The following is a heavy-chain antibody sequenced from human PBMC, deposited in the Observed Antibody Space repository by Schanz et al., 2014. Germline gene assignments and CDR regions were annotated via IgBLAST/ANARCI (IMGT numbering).Heavy chain of an antibody. V-gene: IGHV1-69*02. J-gene: IGHJ3*02. CDR2: IIPILGIA. CDR3: ARGGGPEDVFDI. CDR1: GGTFNSYT. D-gene: IGHD2-15*01. Sequence: QVQLVQSGAEVKKPGSSMKVSCKASGGTFNSYTINWVRQAPGQGLEWMGRIIPILGIANYAQRFQNRVRITADKSTSTAYMELSSLRSDDTAVYYCARGGGPEDVFDIWGQGTILTGSS.